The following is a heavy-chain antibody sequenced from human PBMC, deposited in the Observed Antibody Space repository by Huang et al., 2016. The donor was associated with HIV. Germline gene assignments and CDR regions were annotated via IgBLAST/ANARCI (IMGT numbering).Heavy chain of an antibody. CDR1: GYDFGSYG. CDR3: ARDTYYTDIWKRNDASFL. D-gene: IGHD3-22*01. J-gene: IGHJ3*01. V-gene: IGHV1-18*01. CDR2: IGSDSRDT. Sequence: QVQLVQSGGEVKQPGASVRVSCKASGYDFGSYGMSWVRQALGQGLEWLGWIGSDSRDTRTAQKFQGRVTMNTDRSATTTYMELRSLRYDDTAVYYCARDTYYTDIWKRNDASFLWGQGTMITVYS.